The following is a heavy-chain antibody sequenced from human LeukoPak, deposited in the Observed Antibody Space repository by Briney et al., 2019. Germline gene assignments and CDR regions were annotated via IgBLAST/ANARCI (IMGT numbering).Heavy chain of an antibody. V-gene: IGHV3-30*14. CDR3: ARGPSGYHNT. Sequence: GGSLRLSCAASGFTFSIYAMHWVRQAPGKGLEWVAVISYDGYNKYYADSVKGRFTISRDNSKNTLYLQMNSLRAEDTAVYYCARGPSGYHNTGGQGTLVTVSS. D-gene: IGHD5-12*01. CDR2: ISYDGYNK. CDR1: GFTFSIYA. J-gene: IGHJ4*02.